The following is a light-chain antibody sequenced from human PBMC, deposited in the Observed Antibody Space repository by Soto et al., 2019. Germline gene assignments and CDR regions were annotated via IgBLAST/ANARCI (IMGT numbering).Light chain of an antibody. Sequence: DIMMAQSPDSLSVSLGERATINCKSSQSVLYSSNRKSYLGWYQQKPGQAHKLLIHSASTRESGVPDRFSGSGSGTDFTITISRLQAEDVAVYYWQQYYSTPRTFGQGTKVEI. V-gene: IGKV4-1*01. CDR3: QQYYSTPRT. CDR2: SAS. J-gene: IGKJ1*01. CDR1: QSVLYSSNRKSY.